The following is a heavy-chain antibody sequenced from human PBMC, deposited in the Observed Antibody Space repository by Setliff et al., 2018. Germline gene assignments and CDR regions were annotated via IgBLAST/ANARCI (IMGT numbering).Heavy chain of an antibody. CDR2: ITTYNGDT. Sequence: ASVKVSCKASGYTFTNYGISWVRQAPGQGLAWMGWITTYNGDTNYAQKLQGRVTMTTDTSTSTAYMELRSLRSDDTAVYYCARGGQLAPSDYWGQGTLVTVSS. V-gene: IGHV1-18*01. CDR1: GYTFTNYG. CDR3: ARGGQLAPSDY. J-gene: IGHJ4*02.